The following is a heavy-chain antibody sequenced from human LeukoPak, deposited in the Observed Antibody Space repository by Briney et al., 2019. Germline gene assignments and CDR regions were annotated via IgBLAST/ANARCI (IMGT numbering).Heavy chain of an antibody. CDR2: ISSSSSYI. CDR1: GFSFCGHW. CDR3: ARDHYGDYALRYFDY. Sequence: GGSLRLSCTASGFSFCGHWMYWVRQAPGKGLEWVSSISSSSSYIYYADSVKGRFTISRDNAKNSLYLQMNSLRAEDTAVYYCARDHYGDYALRYFDYWGQGTLVTVSS. D-gene: IGHD4-17*01. J-gene: IGHJ4*02. V-gene: IGHV3-21*01.